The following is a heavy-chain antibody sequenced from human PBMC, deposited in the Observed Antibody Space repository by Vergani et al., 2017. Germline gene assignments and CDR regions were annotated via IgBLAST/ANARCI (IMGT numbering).Heavy chain of an antibody. CDR1: GYSFSNYW. CDR2: IYPGDSDT. CDR3: GRLEMXQFLSKESRWYFDF. D-gene: IGHD5-24*01. J-gene: IGHJ2*01. V-gene: IGHV5-51*03. Sequence: EVQLVQSGAEVKKPGESVKISCKASGYSFSNYWIGWVRQMSGKGLEWMGIIYPGDSDTRYSPSFQGQVTISADKSITTAYLQWGSLRASDTAVYYCGRLEMXQFLSKESRWYFDFWGRGTLVTVSS.